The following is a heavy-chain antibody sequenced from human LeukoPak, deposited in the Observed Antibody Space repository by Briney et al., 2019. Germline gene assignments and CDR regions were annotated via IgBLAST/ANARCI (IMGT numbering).Heavy chain of an antibody. CDR3: FREGGD. D-gene: IGHD3-10*01. Sequence: GGSLRLSCAASGFIFSTQRMHWVRQAPGKGLVWVSYINIDERITGYADSVKGRFTISRDNAKNTLYLQMNSLRAEDTAIYYCFREGGDWGQGTLVTVSS. V-gene: IGHV3-74*01. J-gene: IGHJ4*02. CDR1: GFIFSTQR. CDR2: INIDERIT.